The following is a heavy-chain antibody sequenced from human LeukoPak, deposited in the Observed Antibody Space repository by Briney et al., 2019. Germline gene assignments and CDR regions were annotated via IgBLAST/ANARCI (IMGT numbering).Heavy chain of an antibody. CDR3: AASRWYFDV. J-gene: IGHJ2*01. V-gene: IGHV4-59*08. CDR1: GGSITNFY. Sequence: SETLSLTCAVSGGSITNFYWSWVRQPPGKRLEWLGFIYYTGSTTYNPSLESRVTISVDTSKNQFSLRLRSVTAADTAVYYCAASRWYFDVWGRGVVVAVSS. CDR2: IYYTGST.